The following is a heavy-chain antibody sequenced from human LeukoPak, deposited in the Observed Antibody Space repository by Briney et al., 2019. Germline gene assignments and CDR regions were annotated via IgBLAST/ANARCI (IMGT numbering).Heavy chain of an antibody. CDR1: GGTFSSYA. CDR2: IIPIFGTA. J-gene: IGHJ5*02. Sequence: ASVKVSCKASGGTFSSYAIGWVRQAPGQRLEWMGGIIPIFGTANYAQKFQGRVTITADESTSTAYMELSSLRSEDTAVYYCARAPAARGGYCSSTSCYANWLAPWGQGTLVTVSS. V-gene: IGHV1-69*13. D-gene: IGHD2-2*01. CDR3: ARAPAARGGYCSSTSCYANWLAP.